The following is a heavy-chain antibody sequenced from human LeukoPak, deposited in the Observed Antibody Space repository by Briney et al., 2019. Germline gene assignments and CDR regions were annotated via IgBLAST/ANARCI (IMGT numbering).Heavy chain of an antibody. J-gene: IGHJ6*03. CDR2: IYTSGST. CDR3: ARDTWQKGDCSSTSCSNYYYYYYMDV. CDR1: GGSISSGSYY. V-gene: IGHV4-61*02. Sequence: SETLSLTCTVSGGSISSGSYYWSWIRQPAGKGLEWIGRIYTSGSTNYNPSLKSRVTISVDTSKNQFSLKLSSVTAADTAVYYCARDTWQKGDCSSTSCSNYYYYYYMDVWGKGTTVTVSS. D-gene: IGHD2-2*01.